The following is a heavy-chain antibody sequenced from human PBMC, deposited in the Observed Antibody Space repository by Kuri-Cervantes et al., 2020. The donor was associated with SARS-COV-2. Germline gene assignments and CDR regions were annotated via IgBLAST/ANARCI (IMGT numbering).Heavy chain of an antibody. CDR3: ARHIDDRGGDCQPNDGFDI. J-gene: IGHJ3*02. CDR2: IYPDDSDT. Sequence: GESLKISCEGSGYKFTNYWIGWVRQVPGKGLEWMGVIYPDDSDTRYSPSFQGQVTISADKSIRTAYLQWNSLKASDTAIYYCARHIDDRGGDCQPNDGFDIWGQGTMVTVSS. CDR1: GYKFTNYW. V-gene: IGHV5-51*01. D-gene: IGHD2-21*01.